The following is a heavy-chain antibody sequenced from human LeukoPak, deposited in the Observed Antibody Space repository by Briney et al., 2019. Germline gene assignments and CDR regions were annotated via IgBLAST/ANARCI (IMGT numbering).Heavy chain of an antibody. Sequence: GGSLRLSCAASGFTFSNYAMNWIRQAPGKGLEWVSHITGSGDNSYYTDSVKGRFTLSRDNSKNTLFLQMSSLRAEDTAVYYCTRDEGLVAGIWRALDIWGQGTMVTVSS. CDR1: GFTFSNYA. D-gene: IGHD6-19*01. J-gene: IGHJ3*02. CDR3: TRDEGLVAGIWRALDI. CDR2: ITGSGDNS. V-gene: IGHV3-23*01.